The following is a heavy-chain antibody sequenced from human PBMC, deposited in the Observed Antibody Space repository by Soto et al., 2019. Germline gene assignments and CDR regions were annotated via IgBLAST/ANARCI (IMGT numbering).Heavy chain of an antibody. V-gene: IGHV4-31*03. J-gene: IGHJ4*02. CDR1: GGPFSRGGYY. D-gene: IGHD2-8*01. Sequence: PSETLSLTCTVSGGPFSRGGYYWSWIRQHPGKGLECIGYIFYTGSTYYNPTLKSRVTMSVDTSKRQFSLNLSSLTAADTAVYYCARAPTKNAGRCQLGYWGQGTLVTVSS. CDR3: ARAPTKNAGRCQLGY. CDR2: IFYTGST.